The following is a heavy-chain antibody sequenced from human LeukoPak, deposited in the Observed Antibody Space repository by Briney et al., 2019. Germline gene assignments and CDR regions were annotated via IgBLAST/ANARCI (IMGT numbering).Heavy chain of an antibody. J-gene: IGHJ4*02. Sequence: GGSLRLSCTASGFTFSDYAMSWFRQAPGKGLEWVGFIRSKAYGGTTEYAASVKGRFTISRDDSKSIAYLQMNSLKTEDTAVYYCTRCPYLWFGELLSMFDYWGQGTLVTVSS. D-gene: IGHD3-10*01. CDR3: TRCPYLWFGELLSMFDY. CDR2: IRSKAYGGTT. V-gene: IGHV3-49*03. CDR1: GFTFSDYA.